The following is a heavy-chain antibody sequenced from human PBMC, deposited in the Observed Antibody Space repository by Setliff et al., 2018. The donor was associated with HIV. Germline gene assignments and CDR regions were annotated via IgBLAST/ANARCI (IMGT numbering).Heavy chain of an antibody. J-gene: IGHJ5*02. CDR2: IFYGGNT. D-gene: IGHD6-6*01. CDR1: GGSMRVSNYY. Sequence: SETLSLTCTVSGGSMRVSNYYWGWIRQSPGKGLMWIGSIFYGGNTYYNPSLKSRATISVDMSKSQFSLKLNSVVAADTAVYYCARHPRGAAARLNRFDPWGQGTQVTVSS. CDR3: ARHPRGAAARLNRFDP. V-gene: IGHV4-39*01.